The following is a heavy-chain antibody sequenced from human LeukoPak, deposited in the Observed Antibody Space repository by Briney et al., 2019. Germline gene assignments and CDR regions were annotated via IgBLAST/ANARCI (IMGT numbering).Heavy chain of an antibody. Sequence: ASVKVSCKASGYTFTSYDINWVRQATGQGLEWMGWMNPNSGNTGHAQKFQGRVTMTRNTSISTAYMELSSLRSEDTAVYYCARSSTIAARRVNWFDPWGQGTLVTVSS. V-gene: IGHV1-8*01. CDR3: ARSSTIAARRVNWFDP. J-gene: IGHJ5*02. D-gene: IGHD6-6*01. CDR2: MNPNSGNT. CDR1: GYTFTSYD.